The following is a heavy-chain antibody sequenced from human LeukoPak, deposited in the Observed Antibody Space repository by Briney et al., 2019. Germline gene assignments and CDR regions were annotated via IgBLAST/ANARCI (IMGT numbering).Heavy chain of an antibody. CDR3: AREIGYGMDV. CDR2: IWYDGSNK. D-gene: IGHD3-22*01. V-gene: IGHV3-33*01. J-gene: IGHJ6*02. CDR1: GFTFSSYG. Sequence: GGSLRLSCAASGFTFSSYGMHWVRQAPGKGLEWVAVIWYDGSNKNYVDSVKGRFTISRDDSKNTLYLEMNGLRAKDTAVYYCAREIGYGMDVWGQGTTVTVSS.